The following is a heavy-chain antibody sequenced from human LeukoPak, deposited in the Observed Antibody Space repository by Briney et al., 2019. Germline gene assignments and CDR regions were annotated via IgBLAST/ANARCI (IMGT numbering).Heavy chain of an antibody. CDR3: ARESSVGAPRTDASDI. V-gene: IGHV4-30-2*01. CDR1: GGSISSGGYS. D-gene: IGHD1-26*01. J-gene: IGHJ3*02. Sequence: PSETLSLTCAVSGGSISSGGYSWSWIRQPPGKGLEWIGYIYHSGSTYYNPSLKSRVTISVDRSKNQFSLKLSSVTAADTAVYYCARESSVGAPRTDASDIWGQGTMVTVSS. CDR2: IYHSGST.